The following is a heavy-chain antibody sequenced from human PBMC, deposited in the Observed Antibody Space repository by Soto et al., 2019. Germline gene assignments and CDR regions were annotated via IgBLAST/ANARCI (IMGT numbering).Heavy chain of an antibody. CDR3: ARGCVALGYGSSTSCYGGGS. V-gene: IGHV1-69*06. Sequence: QVQLVQSGAEVKKPGSSVKVSCKASGGTFSSYAISWVRQAPGPGLEWMGGLIPIFGTANYAQKFRGSVTLTADKSASTAYVELSSLRSEDTAVYDCARGCVALGYGSSTSCYGGGSWGQGTMVTV. D-gene: IGHD2-2*01. J-gene: IGHJ5*02. CDR2: LIPIFGTA. CDR1: GGTFSSYA.